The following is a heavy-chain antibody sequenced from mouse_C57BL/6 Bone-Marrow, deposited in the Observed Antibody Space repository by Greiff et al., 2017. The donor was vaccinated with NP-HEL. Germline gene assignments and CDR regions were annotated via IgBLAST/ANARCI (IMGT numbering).Heavy chain of an antibody. CDR1: GFTFSSYA. J-gene: IGHJ4*01. CDR2: ISDGGSYT. D-gene: IGHD2-4*01. Sequence: EVHLVESGGGLVKPGGSLKLSCAASGFTFSSYAMSWVRQTPEKRLEWVATISDGGSYTYYPDNVKGRFTISRDNAKNNLYLQMSHLKSEDTAMYYCARFPMITTGYYYAMDYWGQGTSVTVSS. V-gene: IGHV5-4*01. CDR3: ARFPMITTGYYYAMDY.